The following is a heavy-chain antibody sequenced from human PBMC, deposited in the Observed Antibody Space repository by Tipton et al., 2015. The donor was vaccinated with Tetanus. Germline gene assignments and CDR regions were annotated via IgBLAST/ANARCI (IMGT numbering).Heavy chain of an antibody. CDR3: ARRGEARANWFDS. CDR2: ISSTSSYI. V-gene: IGHV3-21*06. CDR1: GFIFSSYT. Sequence: SLRLSCEVSGFIFSSYTMNWVRQAPGKGLEWVSSISSTSSYIYYAASLTGRITISRDNAKNSLYLQMNTLRDDDTAVYYCARRGEARANWFDSWGQGTLVTVSS. J-gene: IGHJ5*01. D-gene: IGHD2-21*01.